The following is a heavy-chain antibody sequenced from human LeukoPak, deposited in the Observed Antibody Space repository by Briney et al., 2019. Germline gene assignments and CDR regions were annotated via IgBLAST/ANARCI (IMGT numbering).Heavy chain of an antibody. CDR3: ARERVEGTGAGSYYHFGMDV. V-gene: IGHV4-59*11. CDR2: MSYSGSS. J-gene: IGHJ6*02. D-gene: IGHD3-10*01. CDR1: GGSISNQY. Sequence: KASETLSLTCIFSGGSISNQYWSWIRQPPGKGLDGMGYMSYSGSSDFNPSLNGRGTISVDMSKNQFSLKLTSVTAADTAVYYCARERVEGTGAGSYYHFGMDVWGQGTTVTVSS.